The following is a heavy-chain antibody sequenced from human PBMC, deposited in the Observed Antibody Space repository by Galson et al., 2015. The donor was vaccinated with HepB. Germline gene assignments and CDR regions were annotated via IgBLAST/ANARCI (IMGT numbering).Heavy chain of an antibody. D-gene: IGHD3-22*01. CDR2: TYSGGST. J-gene: IGHJ3*02. CDR1: GFTVSSNY. V-gene: IGHV3-66*01. CDR3: ARDYYDKDAFDI. Sequence: SLRLSCAASGFTVSSNYMSWVRQAPGKGLEWVSVTYSGGSTYYADSVKGRFTISRDNSKNTLYLQMNSLRAEDTAVYYCARDYYDKDAFDIWGQGTMVTVSS.